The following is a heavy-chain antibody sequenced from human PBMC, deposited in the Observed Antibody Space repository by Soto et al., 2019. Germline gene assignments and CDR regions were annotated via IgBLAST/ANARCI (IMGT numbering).Heavy chain of an antibody. V-gene: IGHV1-69*01. J-gene: IGHJ4*02. CDR1: GGIFSTYA. D-gene: IGHD3-10*01. CDR2: IIPLFGTP. CDR3: ARDRDDYGSGNYYNRIDF. Sequence: QVQLVQSGAEVKKPGSSVKVSSKASGGIFSTYAISWLRQAPGQGLEWKGGIIPLFGTPNYAQRFQGRVTITADESTSTAYMELSRLRSEDTAVYYCARDRDDYGSGNYYNRIDFWGQGTLVTVSS.